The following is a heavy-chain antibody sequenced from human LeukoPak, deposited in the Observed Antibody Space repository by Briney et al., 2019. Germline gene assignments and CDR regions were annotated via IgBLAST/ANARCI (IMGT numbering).Heavy chain of an antibody. Sequence: PSETLSLTCTVSGGSINSGTYYWGWIRQPPGKGLEWIANRYHDGRTSYNPSLESRVTISIDTSTNQFSLKLSSVTAADTAVYYCASDHKSITMRKGQYFDYWGQGVLVTVSS. CDR1: GGSINSGTYY. V-gene: IGHV4-39*01. J-gene: IGHJ4*02. CDR2: RYHDGRT. CDR3: ASDHKSITMRKGQYFDY. D-gene: IGHD1-14*01.